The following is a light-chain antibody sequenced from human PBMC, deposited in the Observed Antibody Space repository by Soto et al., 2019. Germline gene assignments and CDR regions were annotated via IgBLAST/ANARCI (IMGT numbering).Light chain of an antibody. V-gene: IGKV1-39*01. CDR2: AAS. Sequence: DIQMTQSPPSLSASVGDRVTITCRASQSISRYSNWYQQKPGKAPKLLISAASTVQSGVPSRFSGSGSGTYFTLTISSLQPEDFATYYCQHTYTAPYTFGQGTKLEIE. CDR1: QSISRY. J-gene: IGKJ2*01. CDR3: QHTYTAPYT.